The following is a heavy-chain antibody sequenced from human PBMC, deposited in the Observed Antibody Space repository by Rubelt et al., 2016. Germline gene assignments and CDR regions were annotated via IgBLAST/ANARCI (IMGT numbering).Heavy chain of an antibody. V-gene: IGHV3-30*01. J-gene: IGHJ6*02. CDR2: YDGSNK. D-gene: IGHD2-2*01. Sequence: YDGSNKYYADSVKGRFTISRDNSKNTLYLQMNSLRAEDTAVYYCARVDCSSTSCYADNYYYYGMDVWGQGTTVTVSS. CDR3: ARVDCSSTSCYADNYYYYGMDV.